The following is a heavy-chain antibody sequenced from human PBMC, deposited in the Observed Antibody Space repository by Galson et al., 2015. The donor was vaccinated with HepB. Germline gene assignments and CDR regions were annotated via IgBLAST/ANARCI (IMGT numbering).Heavy chain of an antibody. CDR2: ISYDGSNK. CDR1: GFTFSSYA. CDR3: ARGGDGQLPYYFDY. J-gene: IGHJ4*02. V-gene: IGHV3-30*09. Sequence: SLRLSCAASGFTFSSYAMHWVRQAPGKGLEWVAVISYDGSNKYYADSVKGRFAISRDNSKNTLYLQMNSLRAEDTAVYYCARGGDGQLPYYFDYWGQGTLVTVSS. D-gene: IGHD5-24*01.